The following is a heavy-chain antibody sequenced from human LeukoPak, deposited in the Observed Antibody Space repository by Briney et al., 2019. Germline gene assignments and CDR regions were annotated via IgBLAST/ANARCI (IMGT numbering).Heavy chain of an antibody. CDR2: ISHTGLT. J-gene: IGHJ5*02. CDR1: GGSFSGYY. V-gene: IGHV4-34*01. D-gene: IGHD1-1*01. CDR3: ARVPDITARPCDT. Sequence: SETLSLTCAVYGGSFSGYYWTLIRQTPGKGLEWIGEISHTGLTGSNPSLKSRVTMFVDSSKKQFSLRMTSVTAADAGVYYCARVPDITARPCDTWGPGTLVTVSS.